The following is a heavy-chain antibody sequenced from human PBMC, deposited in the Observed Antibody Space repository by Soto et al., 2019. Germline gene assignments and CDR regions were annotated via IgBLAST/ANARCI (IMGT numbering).Heavy chain of an antibody. J-gene: IGHJ5*02. Sequence: GAGVKKPGESLKISCKGSGYSLTNYWIGWVRQMPGKGLEWMGIIDPSDSDTRYSPSFQGQVTMSSDKSISTAYLQWSSLKASDTANYFCARADMHCSNGVCYMAWFDPWGQGTLVTVSS. D-gene: IGHD2-8*01. V-gene: IGHV5-51*01. CDR2: IDPSDSDT. CDR3: ARADMHCSNGVCYMAWFDP. CDR1: GYSLTNYW.